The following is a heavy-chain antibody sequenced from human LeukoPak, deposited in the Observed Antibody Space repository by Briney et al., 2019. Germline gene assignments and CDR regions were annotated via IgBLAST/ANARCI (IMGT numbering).Heavy chain of an antibody. CDR1: EGSISPYS. D-gene: IGHD1-26*01. V-gene: IGHV4-59*08. Sequence: SETLSLTCTVSEGSISPYSWSWLRQAPGKGLDWIGYSHYSGSTNYNPSLRGRVSISLDTSKNLLSRKLMSVTAADAGVYYCARHEVCVGKPREMRFWGQGTLVTVSS. J-gene: IGHJ4*02. CDR3: ARHEVCVGKPREMRF. CDR2: SHYSGST.